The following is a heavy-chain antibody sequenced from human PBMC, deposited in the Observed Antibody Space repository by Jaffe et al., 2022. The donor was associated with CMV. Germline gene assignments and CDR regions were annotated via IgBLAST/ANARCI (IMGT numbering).Heavy chain of an antibody. V-gene: IGHV3-15*01. CDR3: TTDAGYCSSTSCYQYYYGMDV. D-gene: IGHD2-2*01. J-gene: IGHJ6*02. CDR1: GFTFSNAW. CDR2: IKSKTDGGTT. Sequence: EVQLVESGGGLVKPGGSLRLSCAASGFTFSNAWMSWVRQAPGKGLEWVGRIKSKTDGGTTDYAAPVKGRFTISRDDSKNTLYLQMNSLKTEDTAVYYCTTDAGYCSSTSCYQYYYGMDVWGQGTTVTVSS.